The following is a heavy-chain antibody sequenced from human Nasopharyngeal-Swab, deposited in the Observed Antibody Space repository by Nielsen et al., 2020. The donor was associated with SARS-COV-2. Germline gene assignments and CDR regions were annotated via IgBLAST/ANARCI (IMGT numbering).Heavy chain of an antibody. CDR2: ISGYNANT. D-gene: IGHD3-22*01. V-gene: IGHV1-18*01. CDR1: GYTFTTYG. CDR3: ARGDYYYDSTGPSDY. J-gene: IGHJ4*02. Sequence: ASVKVSCKASGYTFTTYGINWVRQAPGQGLEWMGWISGYNANTNYAQKFQGRVTMTRDTSTSTAYMELSSLRSEDTAVYYCARGDYYYDSTGPSDYWGQGTLVTVSS.